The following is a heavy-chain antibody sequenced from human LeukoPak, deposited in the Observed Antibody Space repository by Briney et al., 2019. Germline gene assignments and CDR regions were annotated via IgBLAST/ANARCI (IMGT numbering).Heavy chain of an antibody. CDR1: GYTFTSYD. Sequence: ASVKVSCKASGYTFTSYDINWVRQATGQGLEWMGWMNPNSGNTGYAQKFQGRVTMTRHTSISTAYMELSSLRSEDTAVYYCARDSSEFRSLIFHWGQGTLVTVSS. CDR2: MNPNSGNT. V-gene: IGHV1-8*01. J-gene: IGHJ1*01. D-gene: IGHD3-9*01. CDR3: ARDSSEFRSLIFH.